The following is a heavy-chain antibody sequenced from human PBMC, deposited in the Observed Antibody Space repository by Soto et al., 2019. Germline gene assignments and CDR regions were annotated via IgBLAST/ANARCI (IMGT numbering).Heavy chain of an antibody. D-gene: IGHD3-3*01. V-gene: IGHV4-59*01. CDR3: ARTYYDFWSGYWRWFDP. Sequence: PSETLCLTCSVSGFSISGYDLHWIRQPPGKGLEYVGDINYNGSTNYNPSLKSRVIISIEKNKNQFFLNLRCVLGADKAVYYCARTYYDFWSGYWRWFDPWGQGTLVTVSS. CDR1: GFSISGYD. CDR2: INYNGST. J-gene: IGHJ5*02.